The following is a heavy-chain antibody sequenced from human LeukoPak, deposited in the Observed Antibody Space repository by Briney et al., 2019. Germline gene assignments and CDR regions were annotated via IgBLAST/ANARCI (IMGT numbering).Heavy chain of an antibody. J-gene: IGHJ6*02. CDR2: IIPIFGIA. CDR3: ARGNTSHCYTRGSDCYYYGMDV. CDR1: GGTFSSYA. Sequence: GASVKVSCKASGGTFSSYAISWVRQAPGQGLEWMGRIIPIFGIANYAQKFQGRVTITADKSTSTAYMELSSLRSEDTAVYYCARGNTSHCYTRGSDCYYYGMDVWGQGTTVTVSS. D-gene: IGHD2-2*02. V-gene: IGHV1-69*04.